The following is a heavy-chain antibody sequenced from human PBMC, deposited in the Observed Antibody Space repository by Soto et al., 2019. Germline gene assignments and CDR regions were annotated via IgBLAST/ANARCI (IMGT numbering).Heavy chain of an antibody. D-gene: IGHD2-2*01. J-gene: IGHJ6*02. CDR1: GGSISSYY. Sequence: SETLSLTCTVSGGSISSYYWSWIRQPPGKGLEWIGYIYYSGSTNYNPSLKSRVTISVDTSKNQFSLKLSSVTAADTAVYYCARDRVGLIDIVVVPRPYGMDFWGQGTTVTVSS. V-gene: IGHV4-59*12. CDR3: ARDRVGLIDIVVVPRPYGMDF. CDR2: IYYSGST.